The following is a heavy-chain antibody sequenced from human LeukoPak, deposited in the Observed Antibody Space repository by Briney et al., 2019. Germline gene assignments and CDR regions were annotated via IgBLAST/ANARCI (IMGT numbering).Heavy chain of an antibody. D-gene: IGHD3-16*02. V-gene: IGHV4-34*01. Sequence: SETLSLTCAVYGGSFSGYYWSWIRQPPGKGLEWIGEINHSGSTNYNPSLKSRVTISVDTSKNQFSLKLSSVAAADTAVYYCARGRMESPTAITFGGVIVWFDYWGQGTLVTVSS. CDR3: ARGRMESPTAITFGGVIVWFDY. CDR2: INHSGST. J-gene: IGHJ4*02. CDR1: GGSFSGYY.